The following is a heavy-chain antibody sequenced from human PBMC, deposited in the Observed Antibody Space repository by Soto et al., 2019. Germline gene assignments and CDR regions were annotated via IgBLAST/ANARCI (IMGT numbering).Heavy chain of an antibody. V-gene: IGHV4-39*01. J-gene: IGHJ5*02. CDR3: AALMPTVTPAWFDP. Sequence: QLQLQESGPGLVKPSETLSLTCTVSGGSISSSSYYWGWIRQPPGKGLEWIGSVYYSGSTYYNPSPKSRGTISVHTSKNQFSLKLSSVTAADTAVYYCAALMPTVTPAWFDPWGQGTLVTVSS. D-gene: IGHD4-17*01. CDR1: GGSISSSSYY. CDR2: VYYSGST.